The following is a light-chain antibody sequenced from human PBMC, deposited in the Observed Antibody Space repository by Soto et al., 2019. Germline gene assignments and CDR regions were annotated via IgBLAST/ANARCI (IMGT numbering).Light chain of an antibody. CDR2: GAS. V-gene: IGKV3-20*01. Sequence: EIVLTQSPGTLSLSPGERATLSCRASQSVSSSFLAWYQQRPGQAPRLLIFGASYRASGIPDRFSGSGSGTDFTLTISRLEPEDFAVYYCQHYGNLPSAYTFGPGTNVD. J-gene: IGKJ3*01. CDR3: QHYGNLPSAYT. CDR1: QSVSSSF.